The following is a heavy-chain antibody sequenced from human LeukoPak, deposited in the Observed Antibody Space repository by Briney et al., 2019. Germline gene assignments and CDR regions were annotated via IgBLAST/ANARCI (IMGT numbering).Heavy chain of an antibody. V-gene: IGHV3-64D*09. CDR1: GFTFSSYA. Sequence: PGGSLRLSCSASGFTFSSYAMHWVRQAPGKGLEYVSVVSSNGDSTYYADSMKGRVTISRDNSKNTLYLQMSSLGAEDTAVYYCVKGMTGDYWYFDLWGRGTLVTVSS. J-gene: IGHJ2*01. CDR2: VSSNGDST. CDR3: VKGMTGDYWYFDL. D-gene: IGHD3-9*01.